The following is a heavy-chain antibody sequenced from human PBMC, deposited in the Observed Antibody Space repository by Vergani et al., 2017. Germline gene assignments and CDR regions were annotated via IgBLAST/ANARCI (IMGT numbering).Heavy chain of an antibody. V-gene: IGHV1-2*02. J-gene: IGHJ4*02. CDR1: GYTFTGYY. Sequence: QVQLVQSGAEVKKPGASVKVSCTASGYTFTGYYMHWVRQAPGQGLEWMGWITPNSGGTNYAQQFQGRGTMTRETSISTDYMELSRLRSDDTAVYYCARGNDPKLVDYWGQGTLVTVAS. CDR3: ARGNDPKLVDY. CDR2: ITPNSGGT.